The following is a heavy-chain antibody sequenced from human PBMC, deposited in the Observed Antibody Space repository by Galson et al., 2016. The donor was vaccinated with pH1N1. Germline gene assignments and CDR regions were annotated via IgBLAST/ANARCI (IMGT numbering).Heavy chain of an antibody. V-gene: IGHV3-30-3*01. Sequence: SLRLSCAASGFTFSTYAMHWVRQAPGKGLEGVALTSYDGSNKYYADTVKGRFTISRDNSKNTLYLEMNSLRAEDTAVYYCARETPYSSGWGYYYGMDVWGQGTTVTVSS. CDR1: GFTFSTYA. J-gene: IGHJ6*02. CDR3: ARETPYSSGWGYYYGMDV. D-gene: IGHD6-19*01. CDR2: TSYDGSNK.